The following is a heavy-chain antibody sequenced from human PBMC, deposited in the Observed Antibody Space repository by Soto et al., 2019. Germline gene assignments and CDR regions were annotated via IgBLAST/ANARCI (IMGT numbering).Heavy chain of an antibody. J-gene: IGHJ4*02. Sequence: QEQLVQSGAEVKKPGSSVKVSCKASGGLFSSYPISWVRQVPGQGLEWMGGIIPVFQTAYYTQRFQGRVTITADESTNTANRGLSSLRSEDAPIYSCARGGGVYPWFIEFWGQGTLVPVSS. CDR2: IIPVFQTA. CDR3: ARGGGVYPWFIEF. V-gene: IGHV1-69*01. D-gene: IGHD2-21*01. CDR1: GGLFSSYP.